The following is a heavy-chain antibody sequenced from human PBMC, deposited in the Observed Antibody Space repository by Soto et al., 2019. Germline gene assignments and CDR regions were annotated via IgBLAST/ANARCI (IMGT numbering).Heavy chain of an antibody. D-gene: IGHD3-10*01. CDR1: GGSFSGYY. J-gene: IGHJ5*02. CDR3: ARGIYGSGSSLFDP. V-gene: IGHV4-34*01. CDR2: INHSGST. Sequence: PWETLSLTCAVYGGSFSGYYWSWIRQHPGKGLEWIGEINHSGSTNYSPSLKSRVTISVDTSKNQFSLKLSSVTAADTAVYYCARGIYGSGSSLFDPWGRGTLVTVSS.